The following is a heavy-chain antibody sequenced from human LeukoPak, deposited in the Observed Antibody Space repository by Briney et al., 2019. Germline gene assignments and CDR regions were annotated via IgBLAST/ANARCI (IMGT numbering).Heavy chain of an antibody. CDR3: ARDHSSSSWMDAFEI. CDR1: GGSIGPYY. Sequence: SETLSLTCLLSGGSIGPYYWSWIRQAAGKGPEWIGRIYTTGTADYNPSLKGRVFLSVDTSMNQFSLKVTSVTAADTAAYYCARDHSSSSWMDAFEIWGPGMKVIVSS. J-gene: IGHJ3*02. CDR2: IYTTGTA. D-gene: IGHD6-6*01. V-gene: IGHV4-4*07.